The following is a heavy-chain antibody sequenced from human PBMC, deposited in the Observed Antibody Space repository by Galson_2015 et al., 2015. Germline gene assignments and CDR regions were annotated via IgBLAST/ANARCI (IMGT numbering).Heavy chain of an antibody. J-gene: IGHJ4*02. CDR2: FDWDDDK. D-gene: IGHD3-10*01. CDR1: GFSLSTSGMC. CDR3: ARIHKYYGSGSYFDY. Sequence: PALVKPTQTLTLTCTFSGFSLSTSGMCVSWIRQPPGKALEWLALFDWDDDKYYSTSLKTRLTISKGTSKNQVVLTMTTMDPVDTATYYCARIHKYYGSGSYFDYWGQGTRVTVSS. V-gene: IGHV2-70*01.